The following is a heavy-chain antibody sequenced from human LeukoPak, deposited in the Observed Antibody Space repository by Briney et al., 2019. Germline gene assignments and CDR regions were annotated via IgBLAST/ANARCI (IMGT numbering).Heavy chain of an antibody. Sequence: ASVKVSRKASGYTFTSYYMHWVRQAPGQGLEWMGIINPSGGSTSYAQKFQGRVTMTGDMSTSTVYMELSSLRSEDTAVYYCARSDFWSGYYWFDPWGQGTLSPSPQ. V-gene: IGHV1-46*01. D-gene: IGHD3-3*01. J-gene: IGHJ5*02. CDR3: ARSDFWSGYYWFDP. CDR2: INPSGGST. CDR1: GYTFTSYY.